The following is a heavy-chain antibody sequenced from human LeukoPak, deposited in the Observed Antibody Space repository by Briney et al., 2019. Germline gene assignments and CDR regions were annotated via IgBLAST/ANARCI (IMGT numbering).Heavy chain of an antibody. CDR3: ARKTYSGSYYFDY. CDR2: IYYSGST. V-gene: IGHV4-31*03. Sequence: SETLSLTCTVSGGSISSGGYYWSWIRQHPGKGLEWIGYIYYSGSTYYNPSLKSRVTISADTSKNQFSLKLSSVTAADTAVYYCARKTYSGSYYFDYWGQETLVTVSS. CDR1: GGSISSGGYY. J-gene: IGHJ4*02. D-gene: IGHD1-26*01.